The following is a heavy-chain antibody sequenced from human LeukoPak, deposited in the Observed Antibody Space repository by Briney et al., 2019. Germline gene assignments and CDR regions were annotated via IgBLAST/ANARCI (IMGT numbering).Heavy chain of an antibody. Sequence: GASVKVSCKASGYTFTYFYIHWVRQAPGQGLEWMGWINPNSGGTNYAQKFQGRVTMTRDTSISTAYMELSRLRSDDTAVYYCARDSGYGKFDPWGQGTLVTVSS. CDR3: ARDSGYGKFDP. D-gene: IGHD5-12*01. CDR2: INPNSGGT. CDR1: GYTFTYFY. V-gene: IGHV1-2*02. J-gene: IGHJ5*02.